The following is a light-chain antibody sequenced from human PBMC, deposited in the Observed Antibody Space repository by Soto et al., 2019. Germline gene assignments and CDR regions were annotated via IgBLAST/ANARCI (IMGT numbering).Light chain of an antibody. J-gene: IGKJ1*01. CDR1: QSVATS. Sequence: DIRMTQSPSTLSASVGDSVTITCRASQSVATSLAWYKQKPGEAPKLLISDVSNLETGVPSRLSGSGSGTEFSLTIRSLKPGDFASYYCQQYDYPRTFGQGTKVDIK. CDR3: QQYDYPRT. CDR2: DVS. V-gene: IGKV1-5*01.